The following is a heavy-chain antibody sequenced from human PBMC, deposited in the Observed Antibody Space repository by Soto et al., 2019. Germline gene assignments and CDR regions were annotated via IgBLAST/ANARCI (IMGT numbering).Heavy chain of an antibody. CDR1: GGSISSSRYY. D-gene: IGHD1-26*01. Sequence: SETLSLTCTVSGGSISSSRYYWGWIRQPPGKGLEWIGTIYYSGSIYYNPSLKSRVTISVDTSKNQFSLKLSSVTAADTAVYYCARHRSSGSYFWWFDPWGQGTLVTVSS. J-gene: IGHJ5*02. CDR2: IYYSGSI. CDR3: ARHRSSGSYFWWFDP. V-gene: IGHV4-39*01.